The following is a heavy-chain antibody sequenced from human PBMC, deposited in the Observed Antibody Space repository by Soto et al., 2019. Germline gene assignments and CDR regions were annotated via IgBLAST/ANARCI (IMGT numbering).Heavy chain of an antibody. CDR1: GDSIRNYY. CDR3: ARARTPYYYDNTGYFLFDP. V-gene: IGHV4-59*01. D-gene: IGHD3-22*01. J-gene: IGHJ5*02. Sequence: PSETLSLTCPVSGDSIRNYYWNWIRQPPGKGLEWIGYIYDSGTTNYNPSLASRVTMSVDTSKGQFSLKLSSVTAADTAVYYCARARTPYYYDNTGYFLFDPWGQGTLVTVSS. CDR2: IYDSGTT.